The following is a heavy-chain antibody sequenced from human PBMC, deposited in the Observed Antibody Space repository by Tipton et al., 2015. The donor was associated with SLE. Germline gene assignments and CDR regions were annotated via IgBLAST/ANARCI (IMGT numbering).Heavy chain of an antibody. CDR2: ISAYNGNT. CDR1: GYTFTSYG. D-gene: IGHD3-3*01. J-gene: IGHJ6*02. V-gene: IGHV1-18*01. CDR3: AMRVVSLYYYGMDV. Sequence: QLVQSGAEVKKPGASVKVSCKASGYTFTSYGISWVRQAPGQGLEWMGWISAYNGNTNYAQKLQGRVTMTTGTSTSTAYTELRSLRSDDTAVYYCAMRVVSLYYYGMDVWGQGTTVTVSS.